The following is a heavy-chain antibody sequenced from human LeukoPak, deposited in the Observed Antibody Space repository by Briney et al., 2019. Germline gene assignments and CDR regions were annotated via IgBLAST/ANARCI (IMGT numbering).Heavy chain of an antibody. CDR2: ISSSSSFI. Sequence: GGSLRLSCAASGFTFSSYSMNWVRQAPGKGLQWVSSISSSSSFIYYADSVKGRFTISRDNAKNSLYLQMNSLRAEDTAVYYCARDLFDDYSLDYWGQGTLVTVSS. V-gene: IGHV3-21*01. D-gene: IGHD3-16*01. CDR1: GFTFSSYS. CDR3: ARDLFDDYSLDY. J-gene: IGHJ4*02.